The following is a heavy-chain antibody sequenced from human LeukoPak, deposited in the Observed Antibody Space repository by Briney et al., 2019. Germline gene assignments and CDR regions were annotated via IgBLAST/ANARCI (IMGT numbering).Heavy chain of an antibody. CDR2: ISGSGRTT. CDR1: GFTFSSYT. CDR3: AKEGSSTWTHYFDC. D-gene: IGHD2-2*01. Sequence: PGGSLRLSCVASGFTFSSYTMNWVRQAPGKGLEWVSGISGSGRTTYYADSVKGRFTISRDNSKNTLYLEMNSLRVEDTAVYYCAKEGSSTWTHYFDCWGQGILVTVSS. J-gene: IGHJ4*02. V-gene: IGHV3-23*01.